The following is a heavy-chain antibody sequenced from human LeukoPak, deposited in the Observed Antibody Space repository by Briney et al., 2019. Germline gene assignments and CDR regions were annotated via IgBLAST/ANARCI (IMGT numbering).Heavy chain of an antibody. CDR3: ARDLGYGGYGMDV. J-gene: IGHJ6*02. Sequence: PSETLSLTCAVYGGSFSGYYWSWIRQPPGKGLEWIGEINHSGSTNYNPSLKSRVTISVDRSKNQFSLKLSSVTAADTAVYYCARDLGYGGYGMDVWGQGTTVTVSS. CDR1: GGSFSGYY. D-gene: IGHD4-23*01. V-gene: IGHV4-34*01. CDR2: INHSGST.